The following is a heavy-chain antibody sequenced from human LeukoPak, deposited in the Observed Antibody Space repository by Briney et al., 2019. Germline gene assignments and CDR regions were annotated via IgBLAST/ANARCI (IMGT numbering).Heavy chain of an antibody. J-gene: IGHJ1*01. D-gene: IGHD3-3*01. V-gene: IGHV4-38-2*02. CDR3: VRDGDKLFQH. CDR2: IYHTGNT. Sequence: SETLSLTCAVSGYSINSAYYWGWIRQPPGKGLEWIGHIYHTGNTNYNSSLKSRVTISVDTSKNQFSLKLRSVTAADTAVYYCVRDGDKLFQHWGQGTLGTVSS. CDR1: GYSINSAYY.